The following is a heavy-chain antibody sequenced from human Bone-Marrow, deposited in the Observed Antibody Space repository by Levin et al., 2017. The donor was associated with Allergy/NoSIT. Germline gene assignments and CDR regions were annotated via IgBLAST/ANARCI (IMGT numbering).Heavy chain of an antibody. CDR1: GFTFTNAW. J-gene: IGHJ4*02. CDR2: IRSNRDGGTT. CDR3: ATDISYYYGSGSFVY. V-gene: IGHV3-15*01. D-gene: IGHD3-10*01. Sequence: GGSLRLSCAASGFTFTNAWMSWVRQAPGKGLEWVGHIRSNRDGGTTAYAAPVEGRFTISREDSEKRVFLQMNSLKSEDTGVYYCATDISYYYGSGSFVYWGQGTLVTASS.